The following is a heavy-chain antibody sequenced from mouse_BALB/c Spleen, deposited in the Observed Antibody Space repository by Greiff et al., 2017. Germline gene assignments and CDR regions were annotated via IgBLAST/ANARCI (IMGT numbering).Heavy chain of an antibody. CDR3: ARHHGNYEYFDV. V-gene: IGHV5-12-1*01. CDR1: GFAFSSYD. J-gene: IGHJ1*01. Sequence: EVKLVESGGGLVKPGGSLKLSCAASGFAFSSYDMSWVRQTPEKRLEWVAYISSGGGSTYYPDTVKGRFTISRDNAKNTLYLQMSSLKSEDTAMYYCARHHGNYEYFDVWGAGTTVTVSS. D-gene: IGHD2-1*01. CDR2: ISSGGGST.